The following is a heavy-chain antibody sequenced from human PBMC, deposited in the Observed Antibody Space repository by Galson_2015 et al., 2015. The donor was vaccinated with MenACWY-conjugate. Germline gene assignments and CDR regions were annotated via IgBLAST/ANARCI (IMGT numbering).Heavy chain of an antibody. J-gene: IGHJ5*02. CDR2: IKSKTHSGTP. CDR1: GFTFSNAW. V-gene: IGHV3-15*01. Sequence: LRLSCAASGFTFSNAWMTWVRQAPGKGLEWVGRIKSKTHSGTPDYAAPVNGRFTISRDDSRNTVYLEMNGLKAEDTGLYYCTTASLGKSFLAPGGRGTPV. CDR3: TTASLGKSFLAP. D-gene: IGHD3-16*01.